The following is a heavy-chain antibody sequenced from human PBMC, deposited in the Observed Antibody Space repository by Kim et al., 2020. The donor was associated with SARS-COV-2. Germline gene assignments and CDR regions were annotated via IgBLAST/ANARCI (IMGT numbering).Heavy chain of an antibody. CDR1: GGTFSSYA. D-gene: IGHD3-9*01. CDR3: ARDYTLRYFDHTVDPYWFDP. Sequence: SVKVSCKASGGTFSSYAISWVRQAPGQGLEWMGGIIPIFGTANYAQKFQGRVTITADESTSTAYMELSSLRSEDTAVYYCARDYTLRYFDHTVDPYWFDPWGQGTLVTVSS. J-gene: IGHJ5*02. CDR2: IIPIFGTA. V-gene: IGHV1-69*13.